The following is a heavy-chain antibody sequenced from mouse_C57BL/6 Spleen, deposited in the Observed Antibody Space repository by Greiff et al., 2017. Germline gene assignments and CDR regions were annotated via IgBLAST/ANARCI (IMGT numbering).Heavy chain of an antibody. CDR3: TTGDYGSSHWYFDV. CDR2: IDPENGDT. V-gene: IGHV14-4*01. D-gene: IGHD1-1*01. Sequence: VQLQQSGAELVRPGASVKLSCTASGFNIKDDYMHWVKQRPEQGLEWIGWIDPENGDTEYASKFQGKATITADTSSNTAYLQLSSLTSEDTAVYYCTTGDYGSSHWYFDVWGTGTTVTVSS. J-gene: IGHJ1*03. CDR1: GFNIKDDY.